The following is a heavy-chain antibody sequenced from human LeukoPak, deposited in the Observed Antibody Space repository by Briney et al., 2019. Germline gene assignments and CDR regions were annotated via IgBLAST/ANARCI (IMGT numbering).Heavy chain of an antibody. CDR2: IKQDGSEK. CDR3: ARDPYCGGDCYPYFDY. D-gene: IGHD2-21*01. Sequence: GGSLGLSCAASGFTFSSYWMSWVRQAPGKGLEWVANIKQDGSEKYYVDSVKGRFTISRDNAKNSLYLQMNSLRAEDTAVYYCARDPYCGGDCYPYFDYWGQGTLVTVSS. CDR1: GFTFSSYW. V-gene: IGHV3-7*01. J-gene: IGHJ4*02.